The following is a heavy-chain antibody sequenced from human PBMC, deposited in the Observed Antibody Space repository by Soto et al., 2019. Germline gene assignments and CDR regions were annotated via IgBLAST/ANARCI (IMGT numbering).Heavy chain of an antibody. D-gene: IGHD3-10*01. CDR2: INHSGST. Sequence: SETLSLTCAVYGGSFSGYYWSWIREPPGKGLEWIGEINHSGSTNYNPSLKSRVTISVDTSKNQFSLKLSSVTAADTAVYYCAGVHFGDRYYGMDVWGQGTTVTVSS. J-gene: IGHJ6*02. CDR1: GGSFSGYY. CDR3: AGVHFGDRYYGMDV. V-gene: IGHV4-34*01.